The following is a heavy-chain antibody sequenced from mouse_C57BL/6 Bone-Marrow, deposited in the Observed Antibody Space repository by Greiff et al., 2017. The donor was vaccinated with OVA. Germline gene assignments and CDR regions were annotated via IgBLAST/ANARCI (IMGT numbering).Heavy chain of an antibody. CDR2: IYPRDGST. V-gene: IGHV1-85*01. Sequence: VQLKESGPELVKPGASVKLSCKASGYTFTSYDINWVKQRPGQGLEWIGWIYPRDGSTKYNEKFKGKATLTVDTSSSTAYMELHSLTSEDSAVYFCARSYYYGSSYGTYWYFDVWGTGTTVTVSS. CDR3: ARSYYYGSSYGTYWYFDV. J-gene: IGHJ1*03. CDR1: GYTFTSYD. D-gene: IGHD1-1*01.